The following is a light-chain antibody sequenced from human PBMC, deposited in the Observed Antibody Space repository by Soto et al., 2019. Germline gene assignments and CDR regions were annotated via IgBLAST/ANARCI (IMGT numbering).Light chain of an antibody. Sequence: QSVLTQPPSVSGALGQRVTISCTGSGLNIGAGYDVHWYQQLPGTATKVVIYSNKIRPSGVPDRFSGSKSGTSASLAITGLQAEDEAEYYCQSFDAGVSGYVFGPGTKLTVL. CDR3: QSFDAGVSGYV. CDR2: SNK. V-gene: IGLV1-40*01. J-gene: IGLJ1*01. CDR1: GLNIGAGYD.